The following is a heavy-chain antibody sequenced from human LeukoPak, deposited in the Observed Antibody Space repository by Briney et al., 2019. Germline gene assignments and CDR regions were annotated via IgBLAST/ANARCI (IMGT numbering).Heavy chain of an antibody. CDR3: ARALFQRSAFDL. D-gene: IGHD2-21*01. V-gene: IGHV3-53*01. CDR2: IYSGGST. CDR1: GSTVSSNY. J-gene: IGHJ3*01. Sequence: GGSLRLSCAASGSTVSSNYMSWVRQAPGKGLEWVSVIYSGGSTYYADSVKGRFTISRDNSKDTLYLQMNTLRAEDTAVYYCARALFQRSAFDLWGQGTMVTVSS.